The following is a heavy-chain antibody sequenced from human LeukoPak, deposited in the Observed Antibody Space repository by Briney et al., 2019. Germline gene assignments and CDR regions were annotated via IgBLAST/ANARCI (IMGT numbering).Heavy chain of an antibody. D-gene: IGHD3-10*01. Sequence: PSETLSLTCAVSGGSLISTTYYWGWIRQPPGKGLEWIGSIYYSGSTYYNPSLKSRVTVSVDMSKNQFYLNLSSVTAADTAVYYCARRYYYNLGSFPFDFWGQGTLVTVSS. CDR1: GGSLISTTYY. V-gene: IGHV4-39*07. J-gene: IGHJ4*02. CDR2: IYYSGST. CDR3: ARRYYYNLGSFPFDF.